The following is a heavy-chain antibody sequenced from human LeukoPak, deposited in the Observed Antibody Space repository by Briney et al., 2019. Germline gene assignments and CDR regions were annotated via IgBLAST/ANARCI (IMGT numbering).Heavy chain of an antibody. V-gene: IGHV3-53*01. CDR1: GFTVSNNS. Sequence: GGSLRLSCAASGFTVSNNSMSWVRQAPGTGLEWVSLIYSDGSTSYADSVRGRFTISRDNSKNTLYLHMSSLRAEDTAVYYCSRARGGDGLPFDYWGQGTLVTVSS. CDR3: SRARGGDGLPFDY. J-gene: IGHJ4*02. D-gene: IGHD3-16*01. CDR2: IYSDGST.